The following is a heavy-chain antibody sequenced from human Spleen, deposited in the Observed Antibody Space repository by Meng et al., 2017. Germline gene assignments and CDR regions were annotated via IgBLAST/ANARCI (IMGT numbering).Heavy chain of an antibody. Sequence: ASVKVSCKASGYTFTSYGISWVRQAPGQGLEWMGWISAYNGNTNYAQKLQGRVTLTTDTSTSTAYMEVRSLRSDDTAVYYCARVSGSGNYMDYWGQGTLVTVSS. CDR2: ISAYNGNT. CDR1: GYTFTSYG. V-gene: IGHV1-18*01. D-gene: IGHD3-10*01. J-gene: IGHJ4*02. CDR3: ARVSGSGNYMDY.